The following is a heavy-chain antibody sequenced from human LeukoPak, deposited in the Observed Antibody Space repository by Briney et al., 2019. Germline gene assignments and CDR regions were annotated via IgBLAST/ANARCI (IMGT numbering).Heavy chain of an antibody. D-gene: IGHD3-3*01. CDR1: GGSISSSSYY. V-gene: IGHV4-39*07. Sequence: SETLSLTCTVSGGSISSSSYYWGWIRQPPGKGLEWIGSIYYSGSTYYNPSLKSRVTISVDTSKNQFSLKLSSVTAADTAVYYCARNWAYDEGYYYMDVWGKGTTVTVSS. CDR3: ARNWAYDEGYYYMDV. CDR2: IYYSGST. J-gene: IGHJ6*03.